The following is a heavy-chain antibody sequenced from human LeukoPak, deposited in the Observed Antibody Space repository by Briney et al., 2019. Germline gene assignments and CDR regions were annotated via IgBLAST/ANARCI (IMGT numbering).Heavy chain of an antibody. CDR3: ARDTFSPFDY. CDR1: GGSISSTNW. V-gene: IGHV4-4*02. CDR2: IYHNGNT. J-gene: IGHJ4*02. Sequence: PSETLSLTCAVSGGSISSTNWWSWVRQPPGKGLEWIGEIYHNGNTNCNPSLKSRVTISVDKSKNQFSLKLGSVTAADTAVYYCARDTFSPFDYWGQGTLVTVSS.